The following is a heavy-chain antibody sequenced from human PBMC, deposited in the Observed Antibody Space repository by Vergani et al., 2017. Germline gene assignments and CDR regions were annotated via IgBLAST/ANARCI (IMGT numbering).Heavy chain of an antibody. CDR3: ARRSGIVYDIFSGTQYFCDF. V-gene: IGHV4-31*03. CDR1: GGSISSGGYY. D-gene: IGHD3-9*01. J-gene: IGHJ4*02. CDR2: IYYSGST. Sequence: QVQLQESGPGLVKPSQTLSLTCTVSGGSISSGGYYWSWIRQHPGKGLEWIGYIYYSGSTHYNPSLKSRVTISVDTSNNHFSLRLNSLTAADTAVYYCARRSGIVYDIFSGTQYFCDFWGQGTLVTVSS.